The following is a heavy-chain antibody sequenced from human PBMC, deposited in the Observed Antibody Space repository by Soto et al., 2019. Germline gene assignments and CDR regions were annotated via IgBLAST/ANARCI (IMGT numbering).Heavy chain of an antibody. CDR1: GDTFTDYY. CDR3: ARGGHVVVVTADLDY. D-gene: IGHD2-21*02. Sequence: QVQLMQSGAEVKKPGASVKVSCKASGDTFTDYYIHWVRQAPGQGLEWMGTVNPSGGHTTYAQHCLGRVTMTRDTSTSTLYMELTSLTSDDTAIYYCARGGHVVVVTADLDYWGQGTLVTVSS. CDR2: VNPSGGHT. V-gene: IGHV1-46*01. J-gene: IGHJ4*02.